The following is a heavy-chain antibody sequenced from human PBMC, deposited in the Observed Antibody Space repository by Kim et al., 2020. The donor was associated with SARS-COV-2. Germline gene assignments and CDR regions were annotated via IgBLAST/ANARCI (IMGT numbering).Heavy chain of an antibody. CDR1: GYTFSRYD. J-gene: IGHJ4*02. CDR2: MNPNSGNT. V-gene: IGHV1-8*01. CDR3: ARGHAWNGGPYYFDY. Sequence: ASVNVSCKASGYTFSRYDINWVRQATGQGLVWMGWMNPNSGNTCYAQKFQGRVTMTRNTSTSTAYMDLSSLRSEDTAVYYCARGHAWNGGPYYFDYWGQGTLVTVSS. D-gene: IGHD1-1*01.